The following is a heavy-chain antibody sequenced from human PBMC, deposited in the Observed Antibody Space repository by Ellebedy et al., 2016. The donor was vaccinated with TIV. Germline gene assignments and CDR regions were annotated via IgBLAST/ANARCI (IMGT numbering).Heavy chain of an antibody. J-gene: IGHJ6*02. CDR1: GDSVSTDIG. CDR3: ARGWFGSGMGV. CDR2: TYYRSKGNN. D-gene: IGHD3-10*01. V-gene: IGHV6-1*01. Sequence: SETLSLTCVISGDSVSTDIGWNWIRQSPSRGLEWLGRTYYRSKGNNDYAVSLKSRITINPDTSKNLFSLQLNSVTPEDTAVYYCARGWFGSGMGVWGQGTTVTVSS.